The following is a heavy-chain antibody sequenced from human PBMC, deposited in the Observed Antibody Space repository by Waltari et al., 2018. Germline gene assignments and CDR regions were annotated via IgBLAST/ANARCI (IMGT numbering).Heavy chain of an antibody. D-gene: IGHD6-13*01. V-gene: IGHV3-23*01. CDR3: AKDKAAAGTRYYYGMDV. CDR2: IRGSGGST. Sequence: EVQLLESGGGLVQPGGSLRLSCAASGFTFSSYDMSWVRQAAGKGLAWVSAIRGSGGSTYYADSVKGRFTISRDNSKNTLYLQMNSLRAEDTAVYYCAKDKAAAGTRYYYGMDVWGQGTTVTVSS. CDR1: GFTFSSYD. J-gene: IGHJ6*02.